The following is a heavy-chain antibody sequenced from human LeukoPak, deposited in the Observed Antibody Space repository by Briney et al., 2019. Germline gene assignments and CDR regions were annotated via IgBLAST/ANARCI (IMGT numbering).Heavy chain of an antibody. CDR1: GFTFSSYG. CDR3: AKVGDGAGGSCYGSCVHYYYGMDV. D-gene: IGHD2-15*01. J-gene: IGHJ6*02. Sequence: PGGSLRLSCAASGFTFSSYGMHWVRQAPGKGLEWVAVISYDGSNKYYADSVKGRFTISRDNSKNTLYLQMNSLRAEDTAVYYCAKVGDGAGGSCYGSCVHYYYGMDVWGQGTTVTVSS. V-gene: IGHV3-30*18. CDR2: ISYDGSNK.